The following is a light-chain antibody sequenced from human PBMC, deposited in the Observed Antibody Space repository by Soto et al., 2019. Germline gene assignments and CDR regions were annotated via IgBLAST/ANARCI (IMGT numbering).Light chain of an antibody. CDR3: EQAYISPYT. V-gene: IGKV1-39*01. J-gene: IGKJ2*01. Sequence: DIQVTQSPVSLSASVGDIVTVTCRTSQGISTYLNWYQHKAGDAPRLLISAASDLHKGVPSRFSVSGSGADFTLTISGLRPEDLATHDCEQAYISPYTFGRGT. CDR1: QGISTY. CDR2: AAS.